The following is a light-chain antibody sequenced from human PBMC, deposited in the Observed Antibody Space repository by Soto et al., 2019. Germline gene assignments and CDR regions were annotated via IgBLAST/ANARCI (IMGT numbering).Light chain of an antibody. CDR2: GAS. Sequence: EKVMTQSPATLSVSPGERATLSCRASQSVSGNLAWDQQKPDLAPRLLIYGASTRAAGIPARFSGRGSGTEFPLTLSSLQSKDFSVYSCQHYDNWPPGFGQGTKVEIK. J-gene: IGKJ1*01. CDR3: QHYDNWPPG. CDR1: QSVSGN. V-gene: IGKV3-15*01.